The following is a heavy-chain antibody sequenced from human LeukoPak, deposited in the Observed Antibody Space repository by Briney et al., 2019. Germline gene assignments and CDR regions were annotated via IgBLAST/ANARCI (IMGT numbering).Heavy chain of an antibody. CDR1: GFTFSTSS. Sequence: NTGGSLRLSCAASGFTFSTSSFNWVRQAPGKGLEWISYISTSSTINYADSVRGRFTISRDNAKSSLSLQMNSLRAEDTAVYYCARDLDYGGRGLDSWGQGTLVIVSS. CDR3: ARDLDYGGRGLDS. D-gene: IGHD4-23*01. J-gene: IGHJ4*02. V-gene: IGHV3-69-1*01. CDR2: ISTSSTI.